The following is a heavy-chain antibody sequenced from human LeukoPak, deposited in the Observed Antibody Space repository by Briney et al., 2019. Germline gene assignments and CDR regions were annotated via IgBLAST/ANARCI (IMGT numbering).Heavy chain of an antibody. CDR2: IIPIFGTA. CDR3: ARLPIAARRGED. Sequence: SVKVSCKASGGTFSSYAISWVRQAPGQGLEWMGGIIPIFGTANYAQKFQGRVTITADESTSTAYMELSSLRSEDTAVYYCARLPIAARRGEDWGQGTLVTVSS. J-gene: IGHJ4*02. V-gene: IGHV1-69*13. CDR1: GGTFSSYA. D-gene: IGHD6-6*01.